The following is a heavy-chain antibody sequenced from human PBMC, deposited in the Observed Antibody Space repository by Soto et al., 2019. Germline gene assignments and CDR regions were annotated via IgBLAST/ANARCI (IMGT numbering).Heavy chain of an antibody. CDR1: GFAFDDYA. CDR2: MSWNPISI. V-gene: IGHV3-9*01. J-gene: IGHJ4*02. D-gene: IGHD6-19*01. CDR3: VKGQIRSNSGWGREFDY. Sequence: EVQLVESGGGLVQPGRSLRLSCAASGFAFDDYAMHWVRQTPGKGLEWVSGMSWNPISIGYAGSVKGRFTISRDNAKKALYVQMGSLRIEDTALYYCVKGQIRSNSGWGREFDYWGQGDLVSVSS.